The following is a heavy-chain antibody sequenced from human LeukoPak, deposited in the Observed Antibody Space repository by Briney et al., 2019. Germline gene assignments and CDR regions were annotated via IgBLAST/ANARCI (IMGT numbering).Heavy chain of an antibody. J-gene: IGHJ6*03. CDR3: ARQGYQLLDRYYYYYYMDV. D-gene: IGHD2-2*02. CDR2: MNPNSGNT. CDR1: GYTFTSYD. Sequence: ASVKVSCKASGYTFTSYDINWVRQATGQGLEWMGWMNPNSGNTGYAQKFQGRVTMTRNTSISTAYMELSSLRSEDTAVYYCARQGYQLLDRYYYYYYMDVWGKGTTVTVSS. V-gene: IGHV1-8*01.